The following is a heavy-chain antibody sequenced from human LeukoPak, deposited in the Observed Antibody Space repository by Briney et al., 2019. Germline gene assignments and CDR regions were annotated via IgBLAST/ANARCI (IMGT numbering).Heavy chain of an antibody. V-gene: IGHV4-34*01. J-gene: IGHJ5*02. Sequence: SETLSLTCTVSGGSISSYYWSWIRQPPGKGLEWIGEISDSGGTNYNPSLKSRVTIFVDTSMNQFSLKLTSVTAADTAVYYCARGLCRSSHYDFWTGYSCPNWFDPWGQGNLVTVSS. CDR3: ARGLCRSSHYDFWTGYSCPNWFDP. CDR2: ISDSGGT. D-gene: IGHD3/OR15-3a*01. CDR1: GGSISSYY.